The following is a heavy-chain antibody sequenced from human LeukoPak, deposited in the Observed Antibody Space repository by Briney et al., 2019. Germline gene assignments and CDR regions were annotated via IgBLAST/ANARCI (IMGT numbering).Heavy chain of an antibody. CDR2: IKQDGSEK. J-gene: IGHJ4*02. D-gene: IGHD1-26*01. CDR1: GFTFSSYW. Sequence: GGSLRLSCAASGFTFSSYWMGWVRQAPGKGLEWVANIKQDGSEKYYVDSVKGRFTISRDNAKNSLYLQMNSLRAEDTAVYYCARDRFSGSCDYWGQGTLVTVSS. V-gene: IGHV3-7*01. CDR3: ARDRFSGSCDY.